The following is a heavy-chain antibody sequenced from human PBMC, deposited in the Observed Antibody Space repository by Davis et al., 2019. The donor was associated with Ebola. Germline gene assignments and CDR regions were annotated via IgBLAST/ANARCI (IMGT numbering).Heavy chain of an antibody. J-gene: IGHJ3*02. D-gene: IGHD4-17*01. Sequence: GGSLRLSCAASEFSVNGNYMNWVRQAPGKGLEWVSVIYNVYTMYYADSVKGRFTISRDSSMNTVYLQMSSLRAEDTAVYYCARAEDDYGEYPDALDIWGQGTVVTVSS. CDR3: ARAEDDYGEYPDALDI. CDR1: EFSVNGNY. V-gene: IGHV3-53*01. CDR2: IYNVYTM.